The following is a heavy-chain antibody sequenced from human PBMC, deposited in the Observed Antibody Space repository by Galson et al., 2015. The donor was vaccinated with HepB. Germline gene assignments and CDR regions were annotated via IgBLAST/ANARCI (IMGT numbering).Heavy chain of an antibody. V-gene: IGHV3-30-3*01. CDR3: VRRGHPYDYYYYYMDV. CDR2: ISYDGSNK. CDR1: GFTFSSYA. J-gene: IGHJ6*03. D-gene: IGHD5-12*01. Sequence: SLRLSCAASGFTFSSYAMHWVRQAPGKGLEWVAVISYDGSNKYYADSVKGRFTISRDNSKNTLYLQMNSLRAEDTAVYYCVRRGHPYDYYYYYMDVWGKGTTVTVSS.